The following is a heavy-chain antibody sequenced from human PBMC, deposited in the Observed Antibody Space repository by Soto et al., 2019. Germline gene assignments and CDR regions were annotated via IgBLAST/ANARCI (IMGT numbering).Heavy chain of an antibody. CDR1: GFTFSSYA. CDR2: ISYDGSNK. D-gene: IGHD6-19*01. V-gene: IGHV3-30-3*01. J-gene: IGHJ2*01. CDR3: ARWLAVAGNQANWYFDL. Sequence: QVQLVESGGGVVQPGRSLRLSCAASGFTFSSYAMHWVRQAPGKGLEWVAVISYDGSNKYYADSVKGRFTISRDNSKNTLYLQMNSLRAEDTAVYYCARWLAVAGNQANWYFDLWGRGTLVTVSS.